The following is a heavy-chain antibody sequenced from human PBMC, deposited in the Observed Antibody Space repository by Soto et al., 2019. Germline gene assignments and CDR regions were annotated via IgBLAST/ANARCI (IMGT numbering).Heavy chain of an antibody. Sequence: PSETLSLTCTVSGGSISSGGYYWSWIRQHPGKGLEWIGYIYYSGSTYYNPSLKSRVTISVDTSKNQFSLKLSSVTAADTAVYYCARGEGDDILTGPVSYWGQGTLVTVSS. CDR1: GGSISSGGYY. CDR3: ARGEGDDILTGPVSY. D-gene: IGHD3-9*01. CDR2: IYYSGST. J-gene: IGHJ4*02. V-gene: IGHV4-31*03.